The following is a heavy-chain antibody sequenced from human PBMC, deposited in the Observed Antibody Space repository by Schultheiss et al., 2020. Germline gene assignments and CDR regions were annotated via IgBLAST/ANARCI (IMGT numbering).Heavy chain of an antibody. CDR1: GFTFSSYA. Sequence: CGSLRLSCAASGFTFSSYAMSWVRQAPGKGLEWVSAISGSGGSTYYADSVKGRFTISRDNSKNTLYLQMNSLRAEDTAVYYCARVCYDILTGYYLEPNWFDPWGQGTLVTVSS. D-gene: IGHD3-9*01. V-gene: IGHV3-23*01. J-gene: IGHJ5*02. CDR2: ISGSGGST. CDR3: ARVCYDILTGYYLEPNWFDP.